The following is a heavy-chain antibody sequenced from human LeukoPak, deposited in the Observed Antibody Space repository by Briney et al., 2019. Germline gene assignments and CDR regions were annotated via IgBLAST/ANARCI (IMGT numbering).Heavy chain of an antibody. Sequence: GGSLRLSCATSGLTFSSNWMHWVRQAPGKGLVWVSRINSDGSSTIYADSVKGRFTISRDNAKNTLYLQMDSLRAEDTAVYYCSTQRGGSPGDYWGQGALVTVSS. J-gene: IGHJ4*02. CDR2: INSDGSST. CDR3: STQRGGSPGDY. V-gene: IGHV3-74*01. CDR1: GLTFSSNW. D-gene: IGHD6-25*01.